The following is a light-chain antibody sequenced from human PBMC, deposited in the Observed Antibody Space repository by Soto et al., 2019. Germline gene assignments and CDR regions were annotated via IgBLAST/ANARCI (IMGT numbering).Light chain of an antibody. V-gene: IGKV1-9*01. CDR1: QGISSY. CDR3: LQLNTYPIA. CDR2: GAS. Sequence: IQLTQSPSSLSASVGARVTITCRASQGISSYLAWYQQKPGKAPKLLIYGASTLEGGVPFRFSGGGSRTDFTLAIRSFQPEDFAPCLSLQLNTYPIAFG. J-gene: IGKJ2*01.